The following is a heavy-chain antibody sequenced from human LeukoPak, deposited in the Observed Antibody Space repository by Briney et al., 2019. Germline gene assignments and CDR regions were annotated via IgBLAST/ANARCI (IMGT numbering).Heavy chain of an antibody. CDR3: AGAIIGDYVNAFAY. D-gene: IGHD4-17*01. V-gene: IGHV3-74*01. Sequence: PGGSLRLSCAASGFTFISHWTHWVRQVPGKGLVWVSRINSDGSTTFYADSVKGRFTISRDNAKNTLYLQMNSLRAEDTAIYYCAGAIIGDYVNAFAYWGQGTLVTVSS. J-gene: IGHJ4*02. CDR1: GFTFISHW. CDR2: INSDGSTT.